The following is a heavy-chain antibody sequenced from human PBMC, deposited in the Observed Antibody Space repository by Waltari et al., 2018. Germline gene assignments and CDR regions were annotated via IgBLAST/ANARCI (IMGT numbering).Heavy chain of an antibody. CDR1: GYTFTGYY. Sequence: QVQLVQSGAEVKKPGASVKVSCKASGYTFTGYYIHWVRRAPGQGREWMGWINPNSGGTNYAQKFQGRVTMTRDTSISTAYMELSRLRSDDTAVYYCAIESGTGGASYYYYGMDVWGQGTTVTVSS. V-gene: IGHV1-2*02. CDR3: AIESGTGGASYYYYGMDV. D-gene: IGHD3-16*01. J-gene: IGHJ6*02. CDR2: INPNSGGT.